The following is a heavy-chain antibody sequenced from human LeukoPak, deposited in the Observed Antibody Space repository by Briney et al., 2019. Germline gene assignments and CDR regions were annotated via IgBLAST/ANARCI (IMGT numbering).Heavy chain of an antibody. V-gene: IGHV1-46*01. J-gene: IGHJ4*02. CDR2: MNPSGGST. CDR3: ARPESSGWSLDY. Sequence: VASVKVSCKASGYTFTSYFMHWVRQAPGQGLEWMGIMNPSGGSTTYAQKFQGRVTMTRDMSTSTVYMELSSLRSDDTAVYFCARPESSGWSLDYWGQGTLVTVSS. CDR1: GYTFTSYF. D-gene: IGHD6-19*01.